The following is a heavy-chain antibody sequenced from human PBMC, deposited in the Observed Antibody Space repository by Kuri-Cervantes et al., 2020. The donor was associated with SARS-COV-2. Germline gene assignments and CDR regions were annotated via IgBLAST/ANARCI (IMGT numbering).Heavy chain of an antibody. Sequence: ESLKISCAASGFTFSDYYMSWIRQAPGKGLEWIGSIYHSGSTYYNPSLKSRVTISVDTSKNQFSLKLSSVTAADTAVYYCARSGDFWSGYYYMDVWGKGTTVTVSS. CDR1: GFTFSDYY. J-gene: IGHJ6*03. CDR3: ARSGDFWSGYYYMDV. D-gene: IGHD3-3*01. V-gene: IGHV4-38-2*01. CDR2: IYHSGST.